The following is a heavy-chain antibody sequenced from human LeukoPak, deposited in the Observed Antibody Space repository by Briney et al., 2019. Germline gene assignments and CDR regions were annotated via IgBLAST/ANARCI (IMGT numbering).Heavy chain of an antibody. J-gene: IGHJ3*02. CDR1: GGTFSSYA. V-gene: IGHV1-69*05. D-gene: IGHD3-22*01. CDR3: ASQTGTYYYDSSGLEAFDI. Sequence: SVKVSCKASGGTFSSYAISWVRQAPRQGLEWMGGIIPIFGTANYAQKFQGRVTITTDESTSTAYMELSSLRSEDTAVYYCASQTGTYYYDSSGLEAFDIWGQGTMVTVSS. CDR2: IIPIFGTA.